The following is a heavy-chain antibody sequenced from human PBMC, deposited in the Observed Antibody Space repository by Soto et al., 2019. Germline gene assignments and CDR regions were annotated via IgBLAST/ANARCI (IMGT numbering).Heavy chain of an antibody. D-gene: IGHD4-17*01. CDR2: INPSGGST. CDR3: AAVLNTVTTGFAY. CDR1: GYTFTRYY. J-gene: IGHJ4*02. Sequence: ASVKVSCKASGYTFTRYYMHWVRQAPGQGLEWMGIINPSGGSTSYAQKFQGRVTMTRDTSTSTVYMELSSLRSEDTAVYYCAAVLNTVTTGFAYWGQGTLVTVSS. V-gene: IGHV1-46*03.